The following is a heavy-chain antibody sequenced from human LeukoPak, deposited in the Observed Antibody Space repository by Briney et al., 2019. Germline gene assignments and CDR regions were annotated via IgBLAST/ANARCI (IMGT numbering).Heavy chain of an antibody. Sequence: GGSLRLSCAASGFTFSRFSMNWVRQAPGKGLEWVSSISSSTSYIYYADSLKGRFTISRDNAKNLLYLQMNSLRAEDTAVYYCARDLGQYYDTSDNWFDPWGQGTLVTVSS. CDR1: GFTFSRFS. V-gene: IGHV3-21*01. J-gene: IGHJ5*02. CDR3: ARDLGQYYDTSDNWFDP. D-gene: IGHD3-22*01. CDR2: ISSSTSYI.